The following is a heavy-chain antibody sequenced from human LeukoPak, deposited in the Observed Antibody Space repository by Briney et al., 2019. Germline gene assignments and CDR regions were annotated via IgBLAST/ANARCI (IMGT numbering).Heavy chain of an antibody. D-gene: IGHD6-13*01. Sequence: GKSLKISCKGSGYSFTSYWIGWVRQMPGKGLEWMGIIYPGDSDTRYSPSFQGQVTISADKSISTAYLQWSSLKASDTAMYYCARYSSSRSLWFDPWGQGTLVTVSS. CDR1: GYSFTSYW. CDR3: ARYSSSRSLWFDP. CDR2: IYPGDSDT. J-gene: IGHJ5*02. V-gene: IGHV5-51*01.